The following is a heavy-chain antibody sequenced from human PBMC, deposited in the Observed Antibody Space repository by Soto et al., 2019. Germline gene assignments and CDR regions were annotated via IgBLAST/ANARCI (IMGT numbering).Heavy chain of an antibody. J-gene: IGHJ5*02. CDR3: ARAAIAVAGTRIVGGCNWFDP. CDR2: INHSGST. CDR1: GGSFSGYY. D-gene: IGHD6-19*01. V-gene: IGHV4-34*01. Sequence: LSLTCAVYGGSFSGYYWSWIRQPPGKGLEWIGEINHSGSTNYNPSLKSRVTISVDTSKNQFSLKLSSVTAADTAVYYCARAAIAVAGTRIVGGCNWFDPWGQGTLVNV.